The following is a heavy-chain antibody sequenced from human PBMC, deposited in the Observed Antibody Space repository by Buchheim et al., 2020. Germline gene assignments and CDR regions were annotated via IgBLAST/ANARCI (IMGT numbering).Heavy chain of an antibody. CDR1: GFTFSSYA. CDR3: ARDGVDTAMVFDY. V-gene: IGHV3-30*14. CDR2: ISYDGGNK. Sequence: QVQLVESGGGVVQPGRSLRLSCAASGFTFSSYAMHWVRQAPGKGLEWVAVISYDGGNKYYAASVKGRFTISRDNSKNTLYLQMNSLRAEDTAVYYCARDGVDTAMVFDYWGQGTL. D-gene: IGHD5-18*01. J-gene: IGHJ4*02.